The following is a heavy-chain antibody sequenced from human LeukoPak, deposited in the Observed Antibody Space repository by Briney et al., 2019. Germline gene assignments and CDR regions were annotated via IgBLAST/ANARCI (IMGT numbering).Heavy chain of an antibody. CDR3: ARAPCFGSCRGMDV. D-gene: IGHD3-10*01. CDR1: GDSVSSNSAA. J-gene: IGHJ6*02. Sequence: SQTLSLTCAISGDSVSSNSAAWNWIRQSPSRGLEWLGRTYYRSKWYNDYAVSVKSRITINPDTSKNQFSLKLSSVTAADTAVYYCARAPCFGSCRGMDVWGQGTTVTVSS. CDR2: TYYRSKWYN. V-gene: IGHV6-1*01.